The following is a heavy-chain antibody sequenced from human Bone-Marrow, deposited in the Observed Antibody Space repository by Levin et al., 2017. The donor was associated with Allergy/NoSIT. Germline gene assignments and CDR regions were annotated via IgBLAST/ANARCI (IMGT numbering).Heavy chain of an antibody. D-gene: IGHD3-10*01. Sequence: AGGSLRLSCAASGFTVSGYYLSWVRQAPGKGLEWVSTIYDAGRTYYADSVKGRFTISRDNSKDTLYLQMNSLRADDTDVYYCARVRFPGYHGSGSYYNEYYFDSWGQGTLVTVSS. CDR1: GFTVSGYY. J-gene: IGHJ4*02. V-gene: IGHV3-53*01. CDR2: IYDAGRT. CDR3: ARVRFPGYHGSGSYYNEYYFDS.